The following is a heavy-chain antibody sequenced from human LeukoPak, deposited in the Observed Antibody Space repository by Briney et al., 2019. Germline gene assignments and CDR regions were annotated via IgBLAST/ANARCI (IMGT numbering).Heavy chain of an antibody. CDR3: ARVSYGDDATPFDY. D-gene: IGHD4-17*01. CDR1: GYSFTACY. V-gene: IGHV1-2*06. Sequence: GASVKVSCKASGYSFTACYMHWVRQAPGQGLEWMGRTNPNSGGADYAQKFQGRVTMTRDTSISTAYMELSSLRSDDTAVYYCARVSYGDDATPFDYWGQGTLVTVSS. CDR2: TNPNSGGA. J-gene: IGHJ4*02.